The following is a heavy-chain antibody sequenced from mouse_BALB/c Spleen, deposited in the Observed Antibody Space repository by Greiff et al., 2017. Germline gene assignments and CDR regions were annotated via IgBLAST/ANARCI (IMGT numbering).Heavy chain of an antibody. CDR2: IDPSDSET. D-gene: IGHD2-10*01. CDR3: ARWAYYGNYDAMDY. Sequence: QVQLQQPGAELVKPGAPVKLSCKASGYTFTSYWMNWVKQRPGRGLEWIGRIDPSDSETHYNQKFKDKATLTVDKSSSTAYIQLSSLTSEDSAVYYCARWAYYGNYDAMDYWGQGTSVTVSS. CDR1: GYTFTSYW. V-gene: IGHV1-69*02. J-gene: IGHJ4*01.